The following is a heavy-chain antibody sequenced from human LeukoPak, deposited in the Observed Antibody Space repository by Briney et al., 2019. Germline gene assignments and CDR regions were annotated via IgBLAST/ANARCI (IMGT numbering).Heavy chain of an antibody. Sequence: TGGSLRLSCVASGFTFGNYGMHWVRQAPGKGLEWVAIIWFDGSGTYYADSVKGRVTFSRDNSKNTLYLQMNSLRAEDTAMYYCARHASTHYFDSWGQGTLVTVSS. J-gene: IGHJ4*02. CDR2: IWFDGSGT. D-gene: IGHD2/OR15-2a*01. CDR3: ARHASTHYFDS. CDR1: GFTFGNYG. V-gene: IGHV3-33*01.